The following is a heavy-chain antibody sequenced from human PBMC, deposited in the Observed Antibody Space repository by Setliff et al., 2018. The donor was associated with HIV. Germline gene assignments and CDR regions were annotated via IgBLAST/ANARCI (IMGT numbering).Heavy chain of an antibody. CDR3: AKDRSGSYRTFDY. CDR1: GGSFSSSSYY. Sequence: PSETLSLTCTVSGGSFSSSSYYWGWIRQPPGKGLEWIGSVYHSGSTYYNPSLKSRVTISIDTSKNQFSLKLNSVTAADTAVYYCAKDRSGSYRTFDYWGPGILVTVSS. V-gene: IGHV4-39*07. D-gene: IGHD1-26*01. CDR2: VYHSGST. J-gene: IGHJ4*02.